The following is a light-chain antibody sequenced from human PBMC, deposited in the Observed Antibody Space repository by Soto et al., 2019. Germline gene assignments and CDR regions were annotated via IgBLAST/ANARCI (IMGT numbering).Light chain of an antibody. CDR1: QSISSSY. V-gene: IGKV3-20*01. Sequence: EIVLTQSPGTLALSPGERATLSCSASQSISSSYLAWYQQKPGQAPRLLIYGASTRATGIPDRFTGRGSGTDFSLTISRLEPEDFAVYYCQQYGISPRTFGQGTKVDI. J-gene: IGKJ1*01. CDR3: QQYGISPRT. CDR2: GAS.